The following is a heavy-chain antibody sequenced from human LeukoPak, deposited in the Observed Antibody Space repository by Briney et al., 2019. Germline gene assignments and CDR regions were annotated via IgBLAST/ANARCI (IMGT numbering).Heavy chain of an antibody. CDR2: IRSKAYSETT. V-gene: IGHV3-49*04. J-gene: IGHJ4*02. Sequence: QPGGSLRLSCTASGFTFGDYAMSWVRQAPGKGLEWVGFIRSKAYSETTEYAASVKGRFTISRDDSKSIAYLQMNSLKTEDTAVYYCTGAHYCGAGSYYNPADYWGEATLVTVS. D-gene: IGHD3-10*01. CDR3: TGAHYCGAGSYYNPADY. CDR1: GFTFGDYA.